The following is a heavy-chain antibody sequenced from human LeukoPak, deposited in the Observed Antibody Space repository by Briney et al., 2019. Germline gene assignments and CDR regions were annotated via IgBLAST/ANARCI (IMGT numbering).Heavy chain of an antibody. V-gene: IGHV3-33*01. CDR1: GFTFSSHG. CDR3: ARVSGHTSDF. J-gene: IGHJ4*02. CDR2: IWYDGRKS. D-gene: IGHD3-10*01. Sequence: GGSLRLSCAASGFTFSSHGIDWVRQAPGKGLEGVGVIWYDGRKSDYAESVKGRFTISRDNSKNTVDLQMNSLRVEDTAVYYCARVSGHTSDFWGQGTLVTVSS.